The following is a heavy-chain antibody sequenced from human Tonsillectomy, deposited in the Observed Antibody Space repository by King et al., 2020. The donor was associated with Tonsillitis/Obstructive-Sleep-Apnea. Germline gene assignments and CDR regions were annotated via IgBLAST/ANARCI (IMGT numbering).Heavy chain of an antibody. D-gene: IGHD2-2*02. J-gene: IGHJ4*02. CDR3: ARDLPIVVIPAAIKGGFDY. V-gene: IGHV3-30*04. CDR1: GFTFRSYA. CDR2: ISFDGSNK. Sequence: VQLVESGGGVVQPGRSLRLSCAASGFTFRSYAMHWVRQAPGKGLEWVAVISFDGSNKYYADSVKGRFTISRDNSKNTVYLQMSSLRGEDTAVYYCARDLPIVVIPAAIKGGFDYWGQGTLVTVSS.